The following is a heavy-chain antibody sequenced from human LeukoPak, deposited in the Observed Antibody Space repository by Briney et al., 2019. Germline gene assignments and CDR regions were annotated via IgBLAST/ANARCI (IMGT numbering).Heavy chain of an antibody. CDR3: AKAWSLVREENYFDY. D-gene: IGHD1-26*01. J-gene: IGHJ4*02. CDR1: GFTFSNYA. Sequence: PGGSLRLSYAASGFTFSNYAMSWVRQAPGKGLEWVSAISGSGGSTYYADSVKGRFTISRDNSKNTLYVQMNSLRAEDTAVYYCAKAWSLVREENYFDYWGQGTLVTVSS. CDR2: ISGSGGST. V-gene: IGHV3-23*01.